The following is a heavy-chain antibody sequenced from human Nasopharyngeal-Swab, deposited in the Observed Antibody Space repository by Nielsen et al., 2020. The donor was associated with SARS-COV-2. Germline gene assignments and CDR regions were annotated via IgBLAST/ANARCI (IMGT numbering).Heavy chain of an antibody. CDR1: GYTFTSYG. D-gene: IGHD3-9*01. J-gene: IGHJ6*02. CDR3: ARDDILTGYYNYYYGMDV. Sequence: ASVQVSCKASGYTFTSYGISWVRQALAQGLEWMGWISAYNGNTNYAQKLQGRVTMTTDTSTSTAYMELRSLRSDDTAVYYCARDDILTGYYNYYYGMDVWGQGTTVTVSS. V-gene: IGHV1-18*01. CDR2: ISAYNGNT.